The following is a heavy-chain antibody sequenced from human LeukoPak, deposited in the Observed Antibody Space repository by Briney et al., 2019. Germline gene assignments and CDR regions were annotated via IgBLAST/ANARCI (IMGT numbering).Heavy chain of an antibody. J-gene: IGHJ4*02. D-gene: IGHD3-3*01. Sequence: SETLSLTCTVSGGSISSYYWSWIRQPPGKGLEWIGYIYYNGGSGSTYYNPSLKSRVTISRDTSKDQFSLRLSSVTAADTAVYYCARRSSGRPVDYWGQGTLVTVSS. CDR1: GGSISSYY. CDR3: ARRSSGRPVDY. CDR2: IYYNGGSGST. V-gene: IGHV4-59*12.